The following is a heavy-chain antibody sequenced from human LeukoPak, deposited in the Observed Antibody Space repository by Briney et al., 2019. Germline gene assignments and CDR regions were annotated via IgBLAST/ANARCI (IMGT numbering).Heavy chain of an antibody. Sequence: TPSETLSLTCTVSGGSISSGGYYWSWIRQHPGKGLEWIGYIYYSGSTYYNPSLKSRVTLSVDTSKNQFSLKLSSVTAADTAVYYCARDRITMVRARSFYGMDVWGQGTTVTVSS. CDR1: GGSISSGGYY. J-gene: IGHJ6*02. CDR2: IYYSGST. D-gene: IGHD3-10*01. V-gene: IGHV4-31*03. CDR3: ARDRITMVRARSFYGMDV.